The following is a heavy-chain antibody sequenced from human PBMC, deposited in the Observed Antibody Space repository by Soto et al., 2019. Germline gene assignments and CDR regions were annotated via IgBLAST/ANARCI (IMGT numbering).Heavy chain of an antibody. CDR1: GFTFSSYE. Sequence: GGSLRLSCAASGFTFSSYEMNWVRQAPGKGLEWVSYISSSGTTIYYADSVKGRFTISRDNAKNSLYLQMNSLRAEDTAVYYCARDRLGPYDYVWGSYRLFTCDYWGQGTLVTVSS. V-gene: IGHV3-48*03. CDR3: ARDRLGPYDYVWGSYRLFTCDY. CDR2: ISSSGTTI. J-gene: IGHJ4*02. D-gene: IGHD3-16*02.